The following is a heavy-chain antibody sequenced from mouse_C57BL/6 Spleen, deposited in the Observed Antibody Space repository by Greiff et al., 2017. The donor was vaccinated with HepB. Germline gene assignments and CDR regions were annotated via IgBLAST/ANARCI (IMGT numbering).Heavy chain of an antibody. D-gene: IGHD1-1*01. V-gene: IGHV1-55*01. Sequence: QVQLKQPGAELVKPGASVKMSCKASGYTFTSYWITWVKQRPGQGLEWIGDIYPGSGSTNYNEKFKSKATLTVDTSSSTAYLQLSSLTSEDSAVYYCAHGSSPHYYAMDYWGQGTSVTVSS. CDR2: IYPGSGST. J-gene: IGHJ4*01. CDR1: GYTFTSYW. CDR3: AHGSSPHYYAMDY.